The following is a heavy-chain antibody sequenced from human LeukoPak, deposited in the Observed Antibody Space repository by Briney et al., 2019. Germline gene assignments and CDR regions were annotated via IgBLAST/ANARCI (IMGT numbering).Heavy chain of an antibody. CDR2: IIPIFGTA. Sequence: SVKVSCKASGGTFSSYAISWVRQAPGQGLEWTGGIIPIFGTANYAQNFQGRVTITADKSTSTAYMELSSLRSEDTAVYSGAWSTAMVPRAWFDSWGQGTLVTVSS. CDR1: GGTFSSYA. CDR3: AWSTAMVPRAWFDS. D-gene: IGHD5-18*01. J-gene: IGHJ5*01. V-gene: IGHV1-69*06.